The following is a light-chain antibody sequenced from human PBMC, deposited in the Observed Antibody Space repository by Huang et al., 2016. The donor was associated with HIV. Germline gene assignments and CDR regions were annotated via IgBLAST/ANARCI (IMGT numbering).Light chain of an antibody. CDR1: QNVSNY. J-gene: IGKJ4*01. CDR3: QQRGFWPLT. V-gene: IGKV3-11*01. Sequence: EVVLTQSPATLSLSPGGRGTLYCRASQNVSNYLAWYQQRLGQPPRLLIYDSSHRATGTPARFSGGGSGTDFSLTISSLEPEDFAVYYCQQRGFWPLTFGGGTKVDMK. CDR2: DSS.